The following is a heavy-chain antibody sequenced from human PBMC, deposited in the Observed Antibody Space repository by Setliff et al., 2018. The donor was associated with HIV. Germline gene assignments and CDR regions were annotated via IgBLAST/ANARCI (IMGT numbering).Heavy chain of an antibody. CDR3: ARDRFTLTSSIFGL. CDR1: GYTFTSYA. CDR2: VNTGKGDT. J-gene: IGHJ4*01. V-gene: IGHV1-3*04. Sequence: GASVKVSCKASGYTFTSYAMHWVRQAPGQRLEWMGWVNTGKGDTKYSQRFQDRLTITTDSSASSVYMELSSLSSDDTAIYYCARDRFTLTSSIFGLWGHGTLVTVSS. D-gene: IGHD3-3*01.